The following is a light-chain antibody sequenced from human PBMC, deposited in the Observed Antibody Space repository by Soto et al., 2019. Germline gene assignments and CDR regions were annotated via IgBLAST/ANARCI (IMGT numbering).Light chain of an antibody. CDR2: DVN. J-gene: IGLJ2*01. Sequence: QSALTQPASVSGSPGQSIAISCTGTSSDVGGYDYVSWYQQRPGKAPKLMIYDVNNRPSGVSNRFSGSKSGNTASLTISGLQAEDEADYYCSSYTISSTVVFGGGTQLTVL. CDR1: SSDVGGYDY. CDR3: SSYTISSTVV. V-gene: IGLV2-14*01.